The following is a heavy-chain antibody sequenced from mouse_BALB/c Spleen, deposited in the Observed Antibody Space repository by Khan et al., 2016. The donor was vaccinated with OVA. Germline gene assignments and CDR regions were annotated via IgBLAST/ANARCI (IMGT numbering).Heavy chain of an antibody. Sequence: QVQLKQSGAELARPGASVRMSCKASGYTFTSNTMHWIKQRPGQGLEWIGYLNPRSGYTTYNQNFKDKATLPADKSSSTAYMQLSSLTSEDSAVYYGARRTTGYTMDSWGQGTSVTVSS. CDR3: ARRTTGYTMDS. D-gene: IGHD2-14*01. CDR2: LNPRSGYT. V-gene: IGHV1-4*01. J-gene: IGHJ4*01. CDR1: GYTFTSNT.